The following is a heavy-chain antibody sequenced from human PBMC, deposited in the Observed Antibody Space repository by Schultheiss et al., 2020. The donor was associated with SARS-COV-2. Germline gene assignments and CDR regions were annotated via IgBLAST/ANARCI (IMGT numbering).Heavy chain of an antibody. CDR2: ISYDGSNK. CDR1: GFTFSSYE. D-gene: IGHD4-17*01. CDR3: AKHDYGDYFDY. J-gene: IGHJ4*02. Sequence: GGSLRLSCAASGFTFSSYEMNWVRQAPGKGLEWVAVISYDGSNKYYADSVKGRFTISRDNSKNTLYLQMNSLRAEDTAVYYCAKHDYGDYFDYWGQGTLVTVSS. V-gene: IGHV3-30-3*01.